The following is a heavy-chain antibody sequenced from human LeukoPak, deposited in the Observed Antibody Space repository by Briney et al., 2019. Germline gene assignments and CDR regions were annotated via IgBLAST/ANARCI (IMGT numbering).Heavy chain of an antibody. CDR2: IYHSGST. V-gene: IGHV4-4*02. CDR3: ASSVDTLLDYDFWSGYYTGRGYYYGMDV. CDR1: GGSISSSNW. J-gene: IGHJ6*02. Sequence: SGTLSLTCAVSGGSISSSNWWSWVRQPPGKGLEWIGEIYHSGSTNYNPSLKSRVTISVDKSKNQFSLKLSSVTAADTAVYYCASSVDTLLDYDFWSGYYTGRGYYYGMDVWGQGTTVTVSS. D-gene: IGHD3-3*01.